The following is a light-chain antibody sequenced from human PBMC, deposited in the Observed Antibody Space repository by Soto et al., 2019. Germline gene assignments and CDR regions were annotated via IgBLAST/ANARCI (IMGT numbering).Light chain of an antibody. CDR1: QSVSSTY. CDR3: QQYGSSPYT. J-gene: IGKJ2*01. V-gene: IGKV3-20*01. CDR2: GAY. Sequence: EIVLTQSPGTLSLSPGERATLSCRASQSVSSTYLAWYQQNPGQAPRLLIYGAYSRAAVIPDRFSGSGSGTDFTLTISRLEPEDFAVYFCQQYGSSPYTFGQGTKLEIK.